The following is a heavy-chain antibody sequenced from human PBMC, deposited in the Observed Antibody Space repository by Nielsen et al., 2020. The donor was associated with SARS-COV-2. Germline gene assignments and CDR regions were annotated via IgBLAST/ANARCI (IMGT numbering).Heavy chain of an antibody. D-gene: IGHD2-8*01. CDR3: ARAQCVNDVCYSGGAHYFDS. Sequence: SETLSLTCTVSGGSIRSKTHFWGWIRQTPGRGLEWIASMLYSGSSHYNPSLKSRATISVDTSKNQVSLRLTSVSAADTAVYFCARAQCVNDVCYSGGAHYFDSWGQGSLVSVST. CDR2: MLYSGSS. V-gene: IGHV4-39*01. CDR1: GGSIRSKTHF. J-gene: IGHJ4*02.